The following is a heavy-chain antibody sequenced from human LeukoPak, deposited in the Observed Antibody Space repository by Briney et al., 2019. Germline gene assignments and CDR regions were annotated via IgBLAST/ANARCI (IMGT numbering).Heavy chain of an antibody. CDR3: ARVDMRAGYSSLYFDY. Sequence: PSETLSLTCTVSGGSISSYYWSWIRQPAGKGREWIGRIYTTGSTNYNPSLKSRVTMSVDTSKNQFSLKLSSVTAADTAVYYCARVDMRAGYSSLYFDYWGQGTLVTVSS. CDR1: GGSISSYY. V-gene: IGHV4-4*07. J-gene: IGHJ4*02. D-gene: IGHD6-13*01. CDR2: IYTTGST.